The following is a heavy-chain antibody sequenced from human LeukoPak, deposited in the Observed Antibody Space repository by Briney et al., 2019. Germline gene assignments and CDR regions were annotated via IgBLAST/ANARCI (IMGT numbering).Heavy chain of an antibody. V-gene: IGHV2-5*01. CDR3: AHSMLVRYVFDI. CDR2: IYWNDDK. D-gene: IGHD6-13*01. J-gene: IGHJ3*02. Sequence: ESGPTLVTLTQTLSPSCTFSGFSLSTSEVGVGWIRQPPGKALEWLALIYWNDDKRYSPSLKSRLTITKETSKNQVVFTMTNMDPVDTATYYCAHSMLVRYVFDIWGQGTMVTVSS. CDR1: GFSLSTSEVG.